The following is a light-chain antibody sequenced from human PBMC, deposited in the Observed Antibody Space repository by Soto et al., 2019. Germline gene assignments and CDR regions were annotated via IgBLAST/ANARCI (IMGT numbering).Light chain of an antibody. V-gene: IGLV2-23*01. CDR1: SSDVGTYSL. J-gene: IGLJ1*01. Sequence: QSALTQPASVSGSLEQPITISSPGTSSDVGTYSLVSWYQQHPGKAPKLMIYEANKRPAGVSNRLSGSKSGNTASLTISGLQAEDEADYYCCSYAGSTTFYVFGTGTKLTVL. CDR3: CSYAGSTTFYV. CDR2: EAN.